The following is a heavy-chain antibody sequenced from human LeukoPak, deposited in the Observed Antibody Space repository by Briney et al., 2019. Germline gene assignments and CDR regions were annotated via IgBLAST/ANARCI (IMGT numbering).Heavy chain of an antibody. V-gene: IGHV3-33*01. CDR1: GFIFSDYN. Sequence: PGGSLRLSCAASGFIFSDYNMHWVRQAPGKGLEWVAVIWYDGSHKIYADSVKGRFTISRDNSKNTLYLQMIGLGAEDTGVYHCASGDAFDNWGQGTMVTVSS. CDR2: IWYDGSHK. CDR3: ASGDAFDN. J-gene: IGHJ3*02.